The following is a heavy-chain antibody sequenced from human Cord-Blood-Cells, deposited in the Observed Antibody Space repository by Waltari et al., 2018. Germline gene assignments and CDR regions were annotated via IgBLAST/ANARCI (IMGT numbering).Heavy chain of an antibody. J-gene: IGHJ4*02. Sequence: EVQLVESGGGLVKPGGSLRLSCAASGFTFSSYRMNWVRQAPGKGLEWVSSISSSSSYIYYADSVKGRFTISRDNAKNSLYLQMNSLRAEDTAVYYCARPYYDFWSGYYYFDYWGQGTLVTVSS. V-gene: IGHV3-21*01. D-gene: IGHD3-3*01. CDR1: GFTFSSYR. CDR3: ARPYYDFWSGYYYFDY. CDR2: ISSSSSYI.